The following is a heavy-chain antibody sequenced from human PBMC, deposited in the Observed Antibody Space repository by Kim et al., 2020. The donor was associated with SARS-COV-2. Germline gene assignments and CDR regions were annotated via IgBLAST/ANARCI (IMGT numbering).Heavy chain of an antibody. CDR3: ARGRYGDKDFGI. V-gene: IGHV3-48*02. CDR2: ISYHGGTI. Sequence: GGSLRLSCAASGLSFSCYCMNWVRQAPGKGLEWLSFISYHGGTIYYADSVKGRFTISRDNSKNSLYLQMNNLRDEDTAVYYCARGRYGDKDFGIWGQGTT. J-gene: IGHJ6*02. D-gene: IGHD1-20*01. CDR1: GLSFSCYC.